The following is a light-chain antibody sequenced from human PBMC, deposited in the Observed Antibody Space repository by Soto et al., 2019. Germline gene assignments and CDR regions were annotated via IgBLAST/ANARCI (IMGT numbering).Light chain of an antibody. V-gene: IGKV3-15*01. Sequence: EIVMTQSPATLSVSPGERATLSCRASQSVSSNLAWYQQKPGQAPRLLIYGASTRATGIPARFSGSGSGTEFTLTISSLQYEDFAVYYCQQYNNWPRTFGPGPKVDIK. J-gene: IGKJ1*01. CDR1: QSVSSN. CDR2: GAS. CDR3: QQYNNWPRT.